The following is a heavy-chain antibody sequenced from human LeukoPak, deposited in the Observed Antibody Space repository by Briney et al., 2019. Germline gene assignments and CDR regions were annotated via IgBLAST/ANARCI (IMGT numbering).Heavy chain of an antibody. D-gene: IGHD2-15*01. CDR2: MSPNSDNT. CDR1: GYTFTSYD. CDR3: ARKGGSRPNDAFDI. V-gene: IGHV1-8*01. J-gene: IGHJ3*02. Sequence: ASVKVSCKASGYTFTSYDINWVRQATGQGLEWMGWMSPNSDNTGHAQKFQGRVTFTRDTTISTAYMELRSLTSEDTAVYYCARKGGSRPNDAFDIWGQGTKVTVSS.